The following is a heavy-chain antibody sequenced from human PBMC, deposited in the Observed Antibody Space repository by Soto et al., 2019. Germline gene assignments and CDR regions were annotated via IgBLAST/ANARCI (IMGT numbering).Heavy chain of an antibody. CDR2: FVPIVGTA. J-gene: IGHJ4*02. CDR3: AIGSTYSGEFEF. D-gene: IGHD1-26*01. CDR1: GGTFSSYT. V-gene: IGHV1-69*01. Sequence: QVQLGQSGAEVKKPGSSVKVSCKASGGTFSSYTINWVRQAPGQGLEWMGGFVPIVGTADYAQKLQGRVTITADESTNTGYMELSSLRSEDTAVYYCAIGSTYSGEFEFWGQGTLVTVSS.